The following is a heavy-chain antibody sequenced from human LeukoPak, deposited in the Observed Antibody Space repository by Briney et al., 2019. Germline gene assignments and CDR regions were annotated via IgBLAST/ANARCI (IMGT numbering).Heavy chain of an antibody. CDR2: INHSGST. J-gene: IGHJ4*02. Sequence: GSLRLSCAASGFTFSSYSMSWVRQAPGKGLEWIGEINHSGSTNYNPSLKSRVTISVDTSKNQFSLKLSSVTAADTAVYYCARGLYSSSWFHWGQGTLVTVSS. V-gene: IGHV4-34*01. D-gene: IGHD6-13*01. CDR3: ARGLYSSSWFH. CDR1: GFTFSSYS.